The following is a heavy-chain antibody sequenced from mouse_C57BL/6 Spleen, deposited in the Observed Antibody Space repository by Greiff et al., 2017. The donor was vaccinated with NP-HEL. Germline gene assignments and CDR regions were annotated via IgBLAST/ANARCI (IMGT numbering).Heavy chain of an antibody. Sequence: QVQLQQSGAELVKPGASVKMSCKASGYTFTSYWITWVKQRPGQGLEWIGDIYPGSGSTNYNEKFKSKATLTVDTSSSTAYMQLSSLTSEDSAVYYCAREDYDYDGGAMDYWGQGTSVTVSS. CDR2: IYPGSGST. J-gene: IGHJ4*01. CDR3: AREDYDYDGGAMDY. D-gene: IGHD2-4*01. V-gene: IGHV1-55*01. CDR1: GYTFTSYW.